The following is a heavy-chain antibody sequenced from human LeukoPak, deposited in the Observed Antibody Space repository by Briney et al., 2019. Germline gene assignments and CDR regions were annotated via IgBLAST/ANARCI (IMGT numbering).Heavy chain of an antibody. V-gene: IGHV1-24*01. Sequence: ASVKVSCKVSGYTLTELSMRWVRQAPGKGLEWMGGFDPEDGETIYAQKFQGRVVMTEDTSTDTAYMELSSLRSEGTAVYYCASDRITMVRGVIILFAYWGQGTLVTVSS. CDR2: FDPEDGET. D-gene: IGHD3-10*01. J-gene: IGHJ4*02. CDR3: ASDRITMVRGVIILFAY. CDR1: GYTLTELS.